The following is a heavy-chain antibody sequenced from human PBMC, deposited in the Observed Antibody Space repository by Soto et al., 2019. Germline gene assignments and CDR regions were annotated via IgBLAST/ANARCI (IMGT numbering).Heavy chain of an antibody. CDR1: SHYG. Sequence: PGGSLRLSCTSFSHYGMSWVRRPPGKGLEWISTIGPTGYTHYADSVAGRFTISRDDSANTLYLQMSNLRVDDTAIYYCAKDPSTGPADYWGQGALVTVSS. CDR3: AKDPSTGPADY. D-gene: IGHD3-9*01. J-gene: IGHJ4*02. CDR2: IGPTGYT. V-gene: IGHV3-23*01.